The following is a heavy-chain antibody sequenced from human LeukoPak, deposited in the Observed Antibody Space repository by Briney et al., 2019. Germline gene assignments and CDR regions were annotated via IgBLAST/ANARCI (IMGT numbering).Heavy chain of an antibody. CDR1: GFIFSDYY. D-gene: IGHD1-14*01. V-gene: IGHV3-30*03. Sequence: PGGSLRLSCAASGFIFSDYYMSWIRQAPGKGLEWVAVISKDGSNKDYADSVKGRFIISRDNSKNTLYLQMNSLRAEDTAVYYCARDRSGIYDAFDIWGQGTMVTVSS. CDR3: ARDRSGIYDAFDI. J-gene: IGHJ3*02. CDR2: ISKDGSNK.